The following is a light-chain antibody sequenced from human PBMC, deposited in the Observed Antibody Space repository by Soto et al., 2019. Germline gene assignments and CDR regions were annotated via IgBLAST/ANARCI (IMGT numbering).Light chain of an antibody. CDR1: QTIITY. J-gene: IGKJ2*01. V-gene: IGKV1-39*01. CDR3: HQTYSTPYT. CDR2: GAS. Sequence: DIQMTQSPSSLSASVGDRVTITCRASQTIITYLKWYQQKPGKAPKLLVYGASTLQSGVPSRFSGSGSGTYFTLTISSLQPEDAASYFCHQTYSTPYTFXQRTKADIK.